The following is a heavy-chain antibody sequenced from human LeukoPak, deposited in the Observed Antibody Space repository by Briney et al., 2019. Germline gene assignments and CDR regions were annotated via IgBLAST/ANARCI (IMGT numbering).Heavy chain of an antibody. D-gene: IGHD5-18*01. CDR3: ARGGGIQLWYDYYMDV. J-gene: IGHJ6*03. Sequence: ASVKVSCKASGYTFTSYYMHWVRQAPGQGLEWMGIINPSGGSTSYAQKFQGRVTMTRNTSISTAYMELSSLRSEDTAVYYCARGGGIQLWYDYYMDVWGKGTTVTISS. CDR1: GYTFTSYY. V-gene: IGHV1-46*01. CDR2: INPSGGST.